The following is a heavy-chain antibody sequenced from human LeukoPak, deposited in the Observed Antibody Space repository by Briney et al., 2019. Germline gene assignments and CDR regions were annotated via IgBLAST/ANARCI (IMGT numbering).Heavy chain of an antibody. V-gene: IGHV3-23*01. CDR2: IGVSIEST. Sequence: GGSLRLSCAASGFTFRSYGMSWVRQAPGKGLEWVSVIGVSIESTYYADSVKGRFTISRDNSKNTLYLQMNSLRVEDTAVYYCAKRGDGYYYMDVWGKGTTVTISS. D-gene: IGHD3-16*01. CDR1: GFTFRSYG. J-gene: IGHJ6*03. CDR3: AKRGDGYYYMDV.